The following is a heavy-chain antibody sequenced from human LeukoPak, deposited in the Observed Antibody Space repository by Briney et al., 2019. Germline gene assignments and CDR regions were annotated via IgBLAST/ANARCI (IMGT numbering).Heavy chain of an antibody. CDR3: ARDRPTTVTTFHFDY. J-gene: IGHJ4*02. V-gene: IGHV3-33*01. CDR2: IWYDRTNK. Sequence: GGSLRLSCAASGFTFSTYGMHWVRQAPGKGLEWVAVIWYDRTNKYYADSVKGRFTISRDNSKNTLYLQMSSLRAEDTAVYYCARDRPTTVTTFHFDYWGQGTLVTVSS. CDR1: GFTFSTYG. D-gene: IGHD4-17*01.